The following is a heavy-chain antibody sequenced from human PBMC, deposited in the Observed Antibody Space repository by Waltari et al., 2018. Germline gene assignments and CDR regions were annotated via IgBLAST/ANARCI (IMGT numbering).Heavy chain of an antibody. CDR2: IDPNRGNT. Sequence: QVQLVQSGAEVKKPGASVKVSCKASGYTFTSYDINWVRQATGQGLEWMGWIDPNRGNTSYAQEFQGRVNLNRNTSISTGYMELSSLRSEDTAVYYCARVGSYYYHFLDVLGKGTPVTVSS. CDR1: GYTFTSYD. CDR3: ARVGSYYYHFLDV. J-gene: IGHJ6*03. V-gene: IGHV1-8*03. D-gene: IGHD2-15*01.